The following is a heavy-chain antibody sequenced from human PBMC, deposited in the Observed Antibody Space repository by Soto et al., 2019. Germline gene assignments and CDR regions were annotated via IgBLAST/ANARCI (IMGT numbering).Heavy chain of an antibody. CDR3: ARWAHLHDY. CDR1: GGSFSGYY. V-gene: IGHV4-34*01. J-gene: IGHJ4*02. Sequence: QVQLQQWGAGLLKPSETLSLTCAVSGGSFSGYYWSWIRQPPGKGLEWLGEINHSGSTNYNPSLKSRVTISVDTSKNQFSLKLSSVTAADTAVYYCARWAHLHDYWGQGTLVTVSS. D-gene: IGHD1-26*01. CDR2: INHSGST.